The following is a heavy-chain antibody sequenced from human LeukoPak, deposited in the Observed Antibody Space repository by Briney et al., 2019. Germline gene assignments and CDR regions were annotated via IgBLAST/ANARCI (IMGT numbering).Heavy chain of an antibody. Sequence: VASVKVSCKASGYTFTGYYMHWVRQASGQGLEWMGWINPNSGGTNYAQKFQGRVTMTTDTSTSTAYMELRSLRSDDTAVYYCARSLTIREGDAFDIWGQGTMVTVSS. V-gene: IGHV1-2*02. CDR3: ARSLTIREGDAFDI. CDR1: GYTFTGYY. J-gene: IGHJ3*02. CDR2: INPNSGGT. D-gene: IGHD3-10*01.